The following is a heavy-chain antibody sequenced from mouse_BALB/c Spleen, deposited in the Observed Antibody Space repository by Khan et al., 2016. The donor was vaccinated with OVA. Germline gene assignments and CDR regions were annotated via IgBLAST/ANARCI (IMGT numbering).Heavy chain of an antibody. J-gene: IGHJ4*01. CDR3: ARQPYYHYNIMDY. D-gene: IGHD2-10*01. CDR2: IWSDGST. Sequence: VELVESGPGLVAPSQSLSITCAISGFSLTNYGVHWVRQPPGKGLEWLVVIWSDGSTTYNSPLKSRLTVTKDNSKSQVFLEMNSLQTDDTAMYFCARQPYYHYNIMDYWGQGTSVTVSS. CDR1: GFSLTNYG. V-gene: IGHV2-6-1*01.